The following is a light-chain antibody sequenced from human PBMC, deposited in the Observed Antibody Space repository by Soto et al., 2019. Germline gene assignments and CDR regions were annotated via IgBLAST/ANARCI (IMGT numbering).Light chain of an antibody. V-gene: IGKV3-20*01. CDR3: QQYDNSIT. CDR2: GAS. J-gene: IGKJ5*01. CDR1: QSVSSTY. Sequence: EIVLTQSPDTLSLSPGESATLSCRASQSVSSTYLAWYQQKPGRAPRLLIYGASTRATGIPDRFIGSGSGTDFPLTISRLEPEDFAVFYCQQYDNSITFGQGTRLE.